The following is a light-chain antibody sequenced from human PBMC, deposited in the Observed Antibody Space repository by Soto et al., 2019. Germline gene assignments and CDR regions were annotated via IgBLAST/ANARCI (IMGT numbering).Light chain of an antibody. V-gene: IGKV3-20*01. J-gene: IGKJ4*01. CDR3: QQYGSSWLT. CDR2: GAS. CDR1: QSVSSSY. Sequence: EIVLTQSPGTLSLSPGERATLSCRASQSVSSSYLAWYQQKPGQAPRLLIYGASSRATGSPDRFSGSGSGTDFTLTISRLEPEDFAVYYCQQYGSSWLTFGGGTKVEIK.